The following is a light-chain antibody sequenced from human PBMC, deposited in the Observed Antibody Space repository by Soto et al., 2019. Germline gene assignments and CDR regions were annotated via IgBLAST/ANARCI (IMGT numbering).Light chain of an antibody. CDR3: SSYTSTSTLHV. V-gene: IGLV2-14*03. Sequence: QSALTQPASLSGSPGQSITISCTGTSSDIGGWNYVSWYQQLPGKVPKLIIYDVTNRPSGVSDRFSGSKSGNAASLTISGLQAEDEADYYCSSYTSTSTLHVFGTGTKLTVL. CDR2: DVT. CDR1: SSDIGGWNY. J-gene: IGLJ1*01.